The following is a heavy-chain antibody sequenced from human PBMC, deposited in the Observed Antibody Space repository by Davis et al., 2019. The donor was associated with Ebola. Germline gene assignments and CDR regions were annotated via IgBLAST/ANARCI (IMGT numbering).Heavy chain of an antibody. CDR3: ARDSLWYYGMDV. V-gene: IGHV3-48*04. CDR1: GFTFSSYS. CDR2: ISSSGSTI. Sequence: GGSLRLSCAASGFTFSSYSMNWVRQAPGKGLEWVSYISSSGSTIYYADSVKGRFTISRDNAKNSLYLQMNSLRAEDTAVYYCARDSLWYYGMDVWGQGTTVTVSS. J-gene: IGHJ6*02.